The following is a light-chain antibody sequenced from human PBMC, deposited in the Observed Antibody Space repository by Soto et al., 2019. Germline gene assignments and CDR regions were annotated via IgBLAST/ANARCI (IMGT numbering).Light chain of an antibody. J-gene: IGLJ2*01. Sequence: QSVLTQPPSASGTPGQRVTISCSGDTSNIGSNFVYWYQQLPGTAPKLLLYRNDQRPSGVPDRFSGSRPGTSASLAIDGLRSEDEAEYYCAAWDDSLSGVVFGGGTKLTVL. CDR2: RND. CDR3: AAWDDSLSGVV. CDR1: TSNIGSNF. V-gene: IGLV1-47*01.